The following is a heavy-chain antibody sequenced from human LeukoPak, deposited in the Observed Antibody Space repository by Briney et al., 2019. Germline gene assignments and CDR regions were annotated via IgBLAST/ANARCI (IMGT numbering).Heavy chain of an antibody. D-gene: IGHD3-10*01. V-gene: IGHV3-23*01. CDR2: ISGSGGST. CDR3: AKDPYYGSGSYYNWGAFDI. J-gene: IGHJ3*02. Sequence: HPGGSLRLSCAASGFTFSSYAMSWVRQAPGKGLEWVSAISGSGGSTYYADSVKGRFTISRDNSKNTLYLQMNSLRAEDTAVYYCAKDPYYGSGSYYNWGAFDIWGQGTMVTVSS. CDR1: GFTFSSYA.